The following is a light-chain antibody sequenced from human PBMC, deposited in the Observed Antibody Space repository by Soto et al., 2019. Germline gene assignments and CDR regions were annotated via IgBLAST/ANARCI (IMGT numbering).Light chain of an antibody. CDR2: KAS. V-gene: IGKV1-5*03. CDR1: QSISSW. J-gene: IGKJ4*01. Sequence: DIQMTQSPSTLSASVGDRVTITCRASQSISSWLAWYQQKPGKAPKLLIYKASSLASGVPSRFSRSGSGTEFTLTISSLQPDDFATYYCQQYNSYPLTFGGGTKVEIK. CDR3: QQYNSYPLT.